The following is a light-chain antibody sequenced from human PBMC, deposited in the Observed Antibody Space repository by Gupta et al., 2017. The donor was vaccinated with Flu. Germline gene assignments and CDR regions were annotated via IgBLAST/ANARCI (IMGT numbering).Light chain of an antibody. V-gene: IGLV3-25*03. CDR1: ALADQY. CDR2: KGS. J-gene: IGLJ3*02. CDR3: QSADSSGTSRV. Sequence: GPTARITCSGDALADQYGYWYQQKPGQAPVLVIYKGSERPSGIPERFSGSSSGKTLTLTISGVQAEDEADYYCQSADSSGTSRVFGGGTKLTVL.